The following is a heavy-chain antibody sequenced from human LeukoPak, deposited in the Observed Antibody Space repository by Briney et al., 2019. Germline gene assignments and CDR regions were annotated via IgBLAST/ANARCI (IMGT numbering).Heavy chain of an antibody. Sequence: SVKVSCKASGFTFTSSAMQWVRQARGQRLEWIGWIVVGSGNTNYAQKFQERVTITRDMSTSTAYMELSSLRSEDTAVYYCAKDLYYYDSSGYYDYWGQGTLVTVSS. CDR3: AKDLYYYDSSGYYDY. D-gene: IGHD3-22*01. V-gene: IGHV1-58*02. CDR2: IVVGSGNT. CDR1: GFTFTSSA. J-gene: IGHJ4*02.